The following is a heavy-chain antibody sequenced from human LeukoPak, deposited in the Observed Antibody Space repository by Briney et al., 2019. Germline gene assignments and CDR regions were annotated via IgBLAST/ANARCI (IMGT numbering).Heavy chain of an antibody. V-gene: IGHV3-23*01. CDR1: GFTFSSYA. Sequence: GGSLRLSCAASGFTFSSYAMSWVRQAPGKGLEWVSAISGSGGSTYCADSVKGRFTISRDNSKNTLYLQMNSLRAEDTAVYYCARLKSYSDAFDIWGQGTMVTVSS. J-gene: IGHJ3*02. CDR3: ARLKSYSDAFDI. CDR2: ISGSGGST. D-gene: IGHD1-26*01.